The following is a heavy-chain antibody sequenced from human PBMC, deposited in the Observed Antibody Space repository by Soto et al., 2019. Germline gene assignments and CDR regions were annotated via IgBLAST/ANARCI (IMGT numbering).Heavy chain of an antibody. CDR1: GFTFSDYA. J-gene: IGHJ4*02. D-gene: IGHD3-10*01. CDR3: AAPFDSGY. Sequence: GGSLRLSCAASGFTFSDYAMTWVRQAPGKGLEWLSSISGSGSTYYADSVKGRFTISRDNSKNTLYLQMNSLRAEDTAVYYCAAPFDSGYWGQGTLVTVSS. V-gene: IGHV3-23*01. CDR2: ISGSGST.